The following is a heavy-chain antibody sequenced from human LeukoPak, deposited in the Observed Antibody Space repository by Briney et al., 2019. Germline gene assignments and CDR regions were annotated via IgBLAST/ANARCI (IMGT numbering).Heavy chain of an antibody. CDR3: ARAEPGLFDY. V-gene: IGHV3-33*01. J-gene: IGHJ4*02. CDR2: IYSDGRNA. Sequence: GRSLRLSCVASGFTFSRCGMHWVRQAPGKGLEWVAVIYSDGRNAYYADSVEGRFTISRDNSKNTLYLQMNSLRAEDTPVYYCARAEPGLFDYWGLGTLVTVSS. CDR1: GFTFSRCG.